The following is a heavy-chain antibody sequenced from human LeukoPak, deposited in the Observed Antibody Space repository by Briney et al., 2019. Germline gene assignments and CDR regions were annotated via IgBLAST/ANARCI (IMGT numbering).Heavy chain of an antibody. CDR3: AKDSDYGDYSDYYGMDV. CDR2: ISWNSGSI. D-gene: IGHD4-17*01. J-gene: IGHJ6*02. Sequence: GGSLRLSCAASGFTFDDYAMHWVRQAPGKGLEWVSGISWNSGSIGYADSVKCRFTFSRDNAKSSLYLQMNSLRAEDTALYYCAKDSDYGDYSDYYGMDVWGQGTTVTVSS. CDR1: GFTFDDYA. V-gene: IGHV3-9*01.